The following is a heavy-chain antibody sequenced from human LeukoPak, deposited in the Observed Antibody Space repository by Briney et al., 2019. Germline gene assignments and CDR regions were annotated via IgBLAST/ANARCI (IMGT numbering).Heavy chain of an antibody. CDR1: GGSISSGDYY. CDR2: IYYSGST. D-gene: IGHD1-26*01. CDR3: ARERSGRYSGFDY. Sequence: SETQSLTCTVSGGSISSGDYYWSWIRQPPGKGLEWIGYIYYSGSTYYNPSLKSRITISVDTSKNQFSLKLSSVTAADTAVYYCARERSGRYSGFDYWGQGTLFAFSS. J-gene: IGHJ4*02. V-gene: IGHV4-30-4*01.